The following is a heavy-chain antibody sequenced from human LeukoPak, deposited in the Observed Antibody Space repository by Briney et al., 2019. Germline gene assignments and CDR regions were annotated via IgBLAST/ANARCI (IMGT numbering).Heavy chain of an antibody. Sequence: GGSPRLSCAASRFTFSSYGMSWVRQAPGEGLEWVSGISSSGGSTYYADSVKGRFTISRDNSRNTLYLQMNSLRAEDTAVYYCARHLLWFGELSGGFDYWGQGTLVTVSS. CDR1: RFTFSSYG. D-gene: IGHD3-10*01. V-gene: IGHV3-23*01. CDR2: ISSSGGST. CDR3: ARHLLWFGELSGGFDY. J-gene: IGHJ4*02.